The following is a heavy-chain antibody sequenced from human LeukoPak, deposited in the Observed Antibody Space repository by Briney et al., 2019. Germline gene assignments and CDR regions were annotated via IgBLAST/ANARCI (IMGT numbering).Heavy chain of an antibody. V-gene: IGHV3-11*06. CDR3: AVDGGYNRFDP. CDR2: ISSGSGYI. CDR1: GGSFSGYY. J-gene: IGHJ5*02. D-gene: IGHD3-16*01. Sequence: LSLTCAVYGGSFSGYYWSWIRQPPGKGLEWVSSISSGSGYIHYADSVKGRFTISRDNAKSSLYLQMNSLRAEDTAIYYCAVDGGYNRFDPWGQGTLVTVPS.